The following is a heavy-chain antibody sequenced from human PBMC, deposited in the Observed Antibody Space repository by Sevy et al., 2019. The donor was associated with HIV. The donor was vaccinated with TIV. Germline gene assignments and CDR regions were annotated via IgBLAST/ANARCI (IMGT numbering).Heavy chain of an antibody. CDR1: GFTLSSYW. D-gene: IGHD3-22*01. J-gene: IGHJ4*02. CDR2: IKQDGSEK. CDR3: ARARAYYYDNSGYSFDY. V-gene: IGHV3-7*01. Sequence: GGSLRLSCAASGFTLSSYWMSWVRQAPGKGLEWVANIKQDGSEKYYVDSVKGRFTISRDNAKNSLYLQMNSLRVEDTAAYYLARARAYYYDNSGYSFDYWGQGTLVTVSS.